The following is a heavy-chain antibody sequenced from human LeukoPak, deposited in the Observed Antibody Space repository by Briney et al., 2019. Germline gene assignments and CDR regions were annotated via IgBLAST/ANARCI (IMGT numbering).Heavy chain of an antibody. CDR2: INHSGST. J-gene: IGHJ4*02. CDR3: ARGPSRAFVVVTAIGFDY. Sequence: SETLSLTCAVYGGSFSGYYWSWIRQPPGKGLEWIGEINHSGSTNYNPSLKSRVTISVDTSKNQFSLKLTSVTAADTAVYYCARGPSRAFVVVTAIGFDYGGQGPLVTVSS. V-gene: IGHV4-34*01. CDR1: GGSFSGYY. D-gene: IGHD2-21*02.